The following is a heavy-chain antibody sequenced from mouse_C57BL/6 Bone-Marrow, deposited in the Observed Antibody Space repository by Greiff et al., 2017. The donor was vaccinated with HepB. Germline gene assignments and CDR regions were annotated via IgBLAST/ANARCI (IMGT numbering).Heavy chain of an antibody. D-gene: IGHD1-1*01. J-gene: IGHJ1*03. CDR2: IDPENGDT. CDR3: TLITTVVAHWYFDV. V-gene: IGHV14-4*01. Sequence: EVKLQQSGAELVRPGASVKLSCTASGFNIKDDYMHWVKQRPEQGLEWIGWIDPENGDTEYASKFQGKATITADTSSNTAYLQLSSLTSEDTAVYYCTLITTVVAHWYFDVWGTGTTVTVSS. CDR1: GFNIKDDY.